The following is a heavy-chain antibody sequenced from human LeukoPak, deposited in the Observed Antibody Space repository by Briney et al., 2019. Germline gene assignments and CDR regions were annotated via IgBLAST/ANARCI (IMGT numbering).Heavy chain of an antibody. J-gene: IGHJ4*02. CDR2: IYPGDSDT. V-gene: IGHV5-51*01. CDR3: ARQTPMTTVDY. D-gene: IGHD4-17*01. Sequence: GESLKISCKGSGYSFTTYWIAWVRQMPGKGLEWMGIIYPGDSDTRYSPSFQGQVTISADKSISTAYLQWSSLKASDTAMYYCARQTPMTTVDYWGQGTLVTVSS. CDR1: GYSFTTYW.